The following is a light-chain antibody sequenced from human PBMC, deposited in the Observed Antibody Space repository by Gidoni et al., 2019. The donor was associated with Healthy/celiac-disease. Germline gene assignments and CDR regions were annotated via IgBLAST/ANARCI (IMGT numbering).Light chain of an antibody. J-gene: IGKJ4*01. CDR1: QSVSSY. Sequence: DIVLTQSPATLSLPPGERATLSCRASQSVSSYLAWYQQKPGQAPRLLIYDASNRATGIPARFSGSGSGTDFTLTISSLEPEDFAVYYCQQRSNWPTCXGXTKVEIK. CDR3: QQRSNWPT. V-gene: IGKV3-11*01. CDR2: DAS.